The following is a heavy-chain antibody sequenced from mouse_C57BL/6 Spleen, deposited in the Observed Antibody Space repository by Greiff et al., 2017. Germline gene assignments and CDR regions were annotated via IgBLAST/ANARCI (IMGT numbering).Heavy chain of an antibody. Sequence: EVQLVEPGPELVKPGASVKMSCKASGYTFTDYNMHWVKQSHGKSLEWIGDINPNNGGTSYNQKFKGKATLTVNKSSSTAYMELRSLTSEESAVYYCARDCYDGYLVCYAMDYWGQGTSVTVSS. D-gene: IGHD2-3*01. CDR2: INPNNGGT. J-gene: IGHJ4*01. V-gene: IGHV1-22*01. CDR1: GYTFTDYN. CDR3: ARDCYDGYLVCYAMDY.